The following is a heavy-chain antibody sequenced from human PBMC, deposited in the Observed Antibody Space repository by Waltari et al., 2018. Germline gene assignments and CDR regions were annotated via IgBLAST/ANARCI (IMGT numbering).Heavy chain of an antibody. CDR3: AREPGTTGGIYYYYYGMDV. CDR2: IKQDGSEK. Sequence: EVQLVESGGGLVQPGGSLRLSCAASGFTFSSYWMSWVRQAPGKGLEWVANIKQDGSEKYYVDSVKGRFTISRDNAKNSLYLQMNSLRAEDTAMYYCAREPGTTGGIYYYYYGMDVWGQGTTVTVSS. V-gene: IGHV3-7*01. D-gene: IGHD1-1*01. CDR1: GFTFSSYW. J-gene: IGHJ6*02.